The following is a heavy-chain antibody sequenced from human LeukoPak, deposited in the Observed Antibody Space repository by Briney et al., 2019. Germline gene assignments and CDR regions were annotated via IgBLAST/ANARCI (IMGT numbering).Heavy chain of an antibody. D-gene: IGHD3-3*01. J-gene: IGHJ6*03. CDR1: GGTFSSYA. V-gene: IGHV1-69*11. CDR3: ARDGFLEWSKTTYYHYMDV. Sequence: ASVKVSCKASGGTFSSYAISWVRQAPGQGLEWMGRIIPILGTPNYAQKFQGRVTVTADESTSTAYMELNSLRSEDTAVYYCARDGFLEWSKTTYYHYMDVWGKGTTVTVSS. CDR2: IIPILGTP.